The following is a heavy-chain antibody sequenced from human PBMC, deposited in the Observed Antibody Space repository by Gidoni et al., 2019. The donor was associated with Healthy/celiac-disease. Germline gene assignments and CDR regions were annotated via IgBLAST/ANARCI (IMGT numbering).Heavy chain of an antibody. D-gene: IGHD2-2*01. CDR3: ARHGVVPAAMPDYYYYYYMDV. CDR1: VGSISSYY. Sequence: QVQLQASGPGLVKPSATPSLPCTVSVGSISSYYWSWIRQPPGKGLEWIGYIYYSGSTNYNPSLKSRVTISVDTSKNQFSLKLSSVTAADTAVYYCARHGVVPAAMPDYYYYYYMDVWGKGTTVTVSS. CDR2: IYYSGST. J-gene: IGHJ6*03. V-gene: IGHV4-59*08.